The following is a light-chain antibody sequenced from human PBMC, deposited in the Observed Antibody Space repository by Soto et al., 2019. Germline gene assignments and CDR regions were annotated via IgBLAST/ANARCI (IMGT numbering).Light chain of an antibody. CDR2: QVS. Sequence: QSALTQPASVSGSPGQSIANSCTGTTSDVGAYNYVSWYQQHPGKAPKLMIYQVSNRPSGVSNRFSGSKSGNTASLTISGLQAEDEADYYCSSYTSSTTYVFGTGTKLTVL. CDR3: SSYTSSTTYV. J-gene: IGLJ1*01. CDR1: TSDVGAYNY. V-gene: IGLV2-14*01.